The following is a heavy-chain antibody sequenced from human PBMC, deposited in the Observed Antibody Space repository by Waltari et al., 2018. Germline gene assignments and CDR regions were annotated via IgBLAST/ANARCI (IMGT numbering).Heavy chain of an antibody. J-gene: IGHJ5*02. Sequence: QVQLVQSGAEVKKPGSSVKVSCKASGGTFSSYAISWVRQAPGQGLEWMGGIIPIVGTANYAQKFKGRGTITADEATSTAYMELSSLRSEDTAVYYCARDGGSGLLINWFDPWGQGTLVTVSS. CDR2: IIPIVGTA. V-gene: IGHV1-69*13. D-gene: IGHD3-10*01. CDR3: ARDGGSGLLINWFDP. CDR1: GGTFSSYA.